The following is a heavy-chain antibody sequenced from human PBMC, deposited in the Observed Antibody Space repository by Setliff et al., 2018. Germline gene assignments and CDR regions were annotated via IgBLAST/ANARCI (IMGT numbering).Heavy chain of an antibody. Sequence: GGSLRLSCAAAGFTFSNYYMTWIRQAPGKGLEWISYIHDSGNPTYYADSVKGRFTVSRDNAKNSLYLQMNSLRAEDTAVYYCARAMTTYYNFWSGYGHYYGMDVWGQGTTVTVSS. CDR2: IHDSGNPT. D-gene: IGHD3-3*01. V-gene: IGHV3-11*04. J-gene: IGHJ6*02. CDR1: GFTFSNYY. CDR3: ARAMTTYYNFWSGYGHYYGMDV.